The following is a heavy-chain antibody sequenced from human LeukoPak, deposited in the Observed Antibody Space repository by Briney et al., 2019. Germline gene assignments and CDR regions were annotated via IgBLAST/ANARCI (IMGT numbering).Heavy chain of an antibody. CDR3: AGHCSSTSCYFNYYGMDV. CDR2: ISSSSSYI. CDR1: GFTFSSYS. J-gene: IGHJ6*02. Sequence: GGSLRLSCAASGFTFSSYSMNWVRRAPGKGLEWVSSISSSSSYIYYADSVKGRFTISRDNAKNSLYLQMNSLRAEDTAVYYCAGHCSSTSCYFNYYGMDVWGQGTTVTVSS. D-gene: IGHD2-2*01. V-gene: IGHV3-21*01.